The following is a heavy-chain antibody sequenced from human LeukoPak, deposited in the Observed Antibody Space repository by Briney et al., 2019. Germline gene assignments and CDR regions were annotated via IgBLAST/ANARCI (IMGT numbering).Heavy chain of an antibody. CDR1: GGSISSGGYS. CDR3: ARSPSKYFDL. Sequence: PSETLSLTCAVSGGSISSGGYSWSWIRQPPGKGLEWIGYIYHSGSTYYNPSLKSRVTISVDRSKNQFSLKLSSVTAADTAVYYCARSPSKYFDLWAVAPWSLSLQ. CDR2: IYHSGST. J-gene: IGHJ2*01. V-gene: IGHV4-30-2*01.